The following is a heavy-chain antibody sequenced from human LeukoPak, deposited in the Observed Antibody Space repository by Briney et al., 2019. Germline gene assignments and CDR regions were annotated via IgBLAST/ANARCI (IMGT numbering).Heavy chain of an antibody. D-gene: IGHD3-10*01. CDR2: ISGSGGST. CDR1: GFTFSSYA. V-gene: IGHV3-23*01. Sequence: GGSLRLSCAASGFTFSSYAMSWVRQAPGKGLEWVSAISGSGGSTYYADSVKGRFTISRDNSKNTLYLQMDSLRAEDTAVYYCTKYYYGSGSFDYWGQGTLVTVSS. CDR3: TKYYYGSGSFDY. J-gene: IGHJ4*02.